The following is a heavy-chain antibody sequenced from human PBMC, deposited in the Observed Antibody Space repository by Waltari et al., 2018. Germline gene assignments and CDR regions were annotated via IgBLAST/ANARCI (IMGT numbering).Heavy chain of an antibody. D-gene: IGHD5-12*01. CDR2: ISRSSSYI. Sequence: EVQLVESGGGLVKPGGSLRLSCAASGFTFSSYSMNWVRQAPGKGRGWVSTISRSSSYIYYADSVKGRFTISRDNAKNSLYLQMNSLRAEDTAVYYCARNTQATSLSFDYWGQGTLVTVSS. V-gene: IGHV3-21*01. J-gene: IGHJ4*02. CDR1: GFTFSSYS. CDR3: ARNTQATSLSFDY.